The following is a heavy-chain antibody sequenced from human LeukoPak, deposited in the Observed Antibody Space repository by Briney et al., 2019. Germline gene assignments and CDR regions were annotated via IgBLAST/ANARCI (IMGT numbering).Heavy chain of an antibody. V-gene: IGHV1-69*13. Sequence: SVKVSCKASGGTFSSYAISWVRQAPGQGLEWMGGIIPIFGTANYAQKFQGRVTITADESTSTAYMELSSLRSEDTAVYYCARPGLRWPDAFDIRGQGTMVTVSS. D-gene: IGHD4-23*01. CDR1: GGTFSSYA. CDR2: IIPIFGTA. J-gene: IGHJ3*02. CDR3: ARPGLRWPDAFDI.